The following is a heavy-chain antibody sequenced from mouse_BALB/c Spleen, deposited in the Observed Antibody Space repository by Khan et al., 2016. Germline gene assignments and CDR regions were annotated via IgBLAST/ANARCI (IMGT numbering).Heavy chain of an antibody. Sequence: EVQLQESGPGLVKPSQSLSLTCTVTGYSITSDYAWNWIRQFPGNKLEWMGYISYSGSTGYNPSLKSRISTTRDTHKNQFFLQLKSETTEDTATYDCSRSGEYRYDGTWFAYWDQGTLVTVSA. D-gene: IGHD2-14*01. J-gene: IGHJ3*01. CDR3: SRSGEYRYDGTWFAY. CDR1: GYSITSDYA. CDR2: ISYSGST. V-gene: IGHV3-2*02.